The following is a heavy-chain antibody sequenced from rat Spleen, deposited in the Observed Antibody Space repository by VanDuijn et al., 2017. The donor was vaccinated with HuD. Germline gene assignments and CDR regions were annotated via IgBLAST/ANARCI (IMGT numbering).Heavy chain of an antibody. J-gene: IGHJ4*01. D-gene: IGHD1-10*01. CDR3: ARPDNNYYVMDA. V-gene: IGHV5-22*01. CDR2: ISFEGSGT. CDR1: GFTLSDYY. Sequence: EVQLVESGGGLVQPGRSLKLSCAASGFTLSDYYMAWVRQAPTKGLEWVASISFEGSGTYYGDSVKGRFTISRDNAKSTLYLQMNSLKSEDTATYYCARPDNNYYVMDAWGQGASVTVSS.